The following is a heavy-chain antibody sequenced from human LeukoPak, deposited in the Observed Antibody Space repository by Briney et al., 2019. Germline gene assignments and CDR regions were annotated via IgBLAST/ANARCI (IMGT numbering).Heavy chain of an antibody. J-gene: IGHJ4*02. CDR2: INPNSGGT. CDR3: ARGLNIVVVPAANRKDY. V-gene: IGHV1-2*02. CDR1: GYTFTGYY. Sequence: ASVKVSCKASGYTFTGYYMHWVRQAPGQGLEWMGWINPNSGGTNYAQKFQGRVTMTRDTSISTAYMELSRLRSDDTVVYYCARGLNIVVVPAANRKDYWGQGTLVTVSS. D-gene: IGHD2-2*01.